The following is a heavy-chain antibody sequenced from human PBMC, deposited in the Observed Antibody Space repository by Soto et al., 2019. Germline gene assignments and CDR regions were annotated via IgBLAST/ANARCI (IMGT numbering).Heavy chain of an antibody. CDR2: IIPIFGTA. D-gene: IGHD1-26*01. CDR3: ASHGGSSPEGRYCYGMDV. J-gene: IGHJ6*02. CDR1: GGTFSSYA. Sequence: QVQLVQSGAEVKKPGSSVKVSCKASGGTFSSYAISWVRQAPGQGLEWMGGIIPIFGTADYAQKFQGRVTITAXEXTXTXXMGLSTLRSEDTAVYYCASHGGSSPEGRYCYGMDVWGQGTTVTVSS. V-gene: IGHV1-69*12.